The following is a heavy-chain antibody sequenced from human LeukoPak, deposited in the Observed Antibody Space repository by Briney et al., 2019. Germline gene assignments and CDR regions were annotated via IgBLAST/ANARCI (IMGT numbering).Heavy chain of an antibody. CDR3: ARERRHGDGRYFDL. V-gene: IGHV3-21*01. D-gene: IGHD4-17*01. Sequence: GGSLRLSCAASGFTFSSYSMNWVRQAPGKGLEWVSSISSSSSYIYYADSVKGRFTISRDNAKNSLYLQMNSLRAEDTAVYYCARERRHGDGRYFDLWGRGTLVTVSS. J-gene: IGHJ2*01. CDR2: ISSSSSYI. CDR1: GFTFSSYS.